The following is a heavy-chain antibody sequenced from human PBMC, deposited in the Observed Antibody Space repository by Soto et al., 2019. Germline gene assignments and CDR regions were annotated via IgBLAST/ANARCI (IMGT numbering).Heavy chain of an antibody. CDR1: GFTFDDYA. Sequence: GGSLRLSCAASGFTFDDYAMHWVRQAPGKGLEWVSGISWNSGSIGYADSVKGRFTISRDNARNSLYLQMNSLRAEDTALYYCAKHLASRGGGAFDIWGQGTMVTVSS. V-gene: IGHV3-9*01. CDR2: ISWNSGSI. CDR3: AKHLASRGGGAFDI. J-gene: IGHJ3*02. D-gene: IGHD2-21*01.